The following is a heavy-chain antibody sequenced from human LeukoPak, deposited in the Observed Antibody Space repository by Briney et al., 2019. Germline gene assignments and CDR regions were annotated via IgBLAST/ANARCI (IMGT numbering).Heavy chain of an antibody. D-gene: IGHD6-19*01. CDR2: ISSSSSYI. V-gene: IGHV3-21*01. CDR3: ARDRDYVSSGWSSYAFDI. CDR1: GFTFSSYS. Sequence: KPGGSLRLSCAAYGFTFSSYSMNWVRQAPGKGLEWVSSISSSSSYIYYVDSVKGRFTISRDNAKNSLYLQMNSLRAEDTAVYYCARDRDYVSSGWSSYAFDIWGQGTMVTVSS. J-gene: IGHJ3*02.